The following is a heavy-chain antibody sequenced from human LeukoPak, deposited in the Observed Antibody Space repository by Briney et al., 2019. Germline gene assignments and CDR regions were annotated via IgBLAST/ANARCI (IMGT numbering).Heavy chain of an antibody. V-gene: IGHV5-51*01. CDR2: IYPGDSDT. CDR3: ARRSTWIQLWPNSYDAFDI. J-gene: IGHJ3*02. CDR1: GYSFTSYW. Sequence: PGESLKISCKGSGYSFTSYWIGWVRQMPGKGLEWMGIIYPGDSDTRYSPSFQGQVTISADKSISTAYLQWSSLKASDTAMYYCARRSTWIQLWPNSYDAFDIWGQGTMVTVSS. D-gene: IGHD5-18*01.